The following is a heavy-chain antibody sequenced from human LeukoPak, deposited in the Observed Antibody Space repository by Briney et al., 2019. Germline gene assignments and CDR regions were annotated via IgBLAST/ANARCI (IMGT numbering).Heavy chain of an antibody. V-gene: IGHV3-21*01. Sequence: GGSLRLSCAASGFTFSSYSMNWVRQAPGKGLEWVSSISSSSSYIYYADSVKGRFTISRDNAKNSLYLQMNSLRAEDTAVYYCAYSSGYYFESFDYWGQGTLVTVSS. CDR2: ISSSSSYI. CDR1: GFTFSSYS. D-gene: IGHD3-22*01. J-gene: IGHJ4*02. CDR3: AYSSGYYFESFDY.